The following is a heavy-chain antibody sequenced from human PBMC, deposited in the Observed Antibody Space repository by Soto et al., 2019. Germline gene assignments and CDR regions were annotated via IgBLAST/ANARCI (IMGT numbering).Heavy chain of an antibody. CDR2: ISAYNGNT. CDR1: GYTFTSYG. J-gene: IGHJ4*02. CDR3: ARLIRAGWELPPTISGYFDY. Sequence: GASVKVSCKASGYTFTSYGISWVRQAPGQGLEWMGWISAYNGNTNYAQKLQGGVTMTTDTSTSTAYMELRSLRSDDTAVYYCARLIRAGWELPPTISGYFDYWGQGTLVTVSS. V-gene: IGHV1-18*01. D-gene: IGHD1-26*01.